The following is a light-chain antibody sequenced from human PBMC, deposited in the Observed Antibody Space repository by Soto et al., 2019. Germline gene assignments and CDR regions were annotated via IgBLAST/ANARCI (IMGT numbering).Light chain of an antibody. J-gene: IGLJ3*02. Sequence: QLVLTQPPSVSGAPGQRVTISCIGSSSNIGAGYDVHWYQQLPGAAPKLLIYSNTNRPSGVPDRFSGSKSGTSASLAITGRQAEDEADYFCQSYDSSLSGSVFGGGTKLTVL. CDR3: QSYDSSLSGSV. CDR1: SSNIGAGYD. CDR2: SNT. V-gene: IGLV1-40*01.